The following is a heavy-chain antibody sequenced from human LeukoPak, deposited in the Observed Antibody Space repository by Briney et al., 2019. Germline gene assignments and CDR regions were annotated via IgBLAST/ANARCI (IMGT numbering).Heavy chain of an antibody. J-gene: IGHJ4*02. D-gene: IGHD3-22*01. Sequence: SETLSLTCTVSGGSISSYYWSWIRQPPGKGLEWIGYIYYSGSTNYNPSLKSRVTISVDTSKNQFSLKLSSVTAADTAVYYCVSHSSGSKYYFDYWGQGTLVTVSS. CDR3: VSHSSGSKYYFDY. CDR1: GGSISSYY. CDR2: IYYSGST. V-gene: IGHV4-59*01.